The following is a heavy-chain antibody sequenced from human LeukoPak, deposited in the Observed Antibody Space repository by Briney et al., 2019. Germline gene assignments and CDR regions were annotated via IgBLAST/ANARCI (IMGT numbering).Heavy chain of an antibody. CDR3: ARNFDL. V-gene: IGHV4-34*01. CDR1: GESFNGYY. Sequence: SETLSLTCAVYGESFNGYYWSWIRQSPQRGLEWIGHINHVGVTNYNPSLKSRATVSVDTSKNQFSLKLTSVTAADTSVYYCARNFDLWGQGTLVTVSS. J-gene: IGHJ5*02. CDR2: INHVGVT.